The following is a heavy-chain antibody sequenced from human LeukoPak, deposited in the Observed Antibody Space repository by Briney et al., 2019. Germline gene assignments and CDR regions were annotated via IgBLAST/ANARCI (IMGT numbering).Heavy chain of an antibody. V-gene: IGHV3-21*01. CDR1: GFTFSSYS. Sequence: GGSLRLSCAASGFTFSSYSMNWVRQAPGKGLEWVSSSSSSSSYIYYADSVKGRFTISRDNAKNSLYLQMNSLRAEDTAVYYCARAGGATPPDYWGQGTLVTVSS. CDR3: ARAGGATPPDY. CDR2: SSSSSSYI. D-gene: IGHD1-26*01. J-gene: IGHJ4*02.